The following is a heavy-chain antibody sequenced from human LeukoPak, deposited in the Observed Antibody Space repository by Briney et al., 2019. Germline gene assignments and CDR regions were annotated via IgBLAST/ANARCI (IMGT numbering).Heavy chain of an antibody. V-gene: IGHV3-23*01. J-gene: IGHJ4*02. CDR2: IGGSGDGT. Sequence: QAGGSLRLSCAASGFTLSSNGMTRVRHAPGKRLEWGSSIGGSGDGTHYGDSVKGRFTISRDNSKNTLYLQMNSLRAEDTAVYYCAKSRARGYSYGNDFDYWGQGTLVTVSS. CDR1: GFTLSSNG. CDR3: AKSRARGYSYGNDFDY. D-gene: IGHD5-18*01.